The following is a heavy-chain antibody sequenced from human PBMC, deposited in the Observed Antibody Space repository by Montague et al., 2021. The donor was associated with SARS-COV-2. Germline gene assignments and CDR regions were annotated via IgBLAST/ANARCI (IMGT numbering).Heavy chain of an antibody. V-gene: IGHV4-4*02. D-gene: IGHD2-15*01. J-gene: IGHJ5*02. CDR2: IYHSGST. CDR1: GASITSSNW. Sequence: SETLSLTCTVSGASITSSNWWNWVRQPPGKGLEWIGQIYHSGSTNYNPSRKSRLTLSLDKSKNQFSLNLSFVTAADTAVYYCARQIQQVVLSPAKLTNWFDPWGLGTLVTVAS. CDR3: ARQIQQVVLSPAKLTNWFDP.